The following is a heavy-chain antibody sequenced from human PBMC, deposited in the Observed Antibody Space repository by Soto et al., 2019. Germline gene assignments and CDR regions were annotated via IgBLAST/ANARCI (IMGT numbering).Heavy chain of an antibody. CDR2: IIPSFGTA. J-gene: IGHJ6*02. CDR3: ASPDRAAAGRLDYYYGIDV. D-gene: IGHD6-13*01. Sequence: QVQLVQSGAEVKKPGSSVKVSCKASGGTFSSYAISWVRQAPGQGLEWMGGIIPSFGTASYAQKFQGRVTITADESTRTAYMELSSLRSEDPAVYYCASPDRAAAGRLDYYYGIDVWGQGTTVTVSS. V-gene: IGHV1-69*01. CDR1: GGTFSSYA.